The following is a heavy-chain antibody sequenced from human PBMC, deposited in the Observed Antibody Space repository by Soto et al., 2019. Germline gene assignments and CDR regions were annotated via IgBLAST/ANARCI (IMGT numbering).Heavy chain of an antibody. J-gene: IGHJ5*02. Sequence: QVQLQESGPGLVQPSGTLSLTCAVSGGSISTTFWWTWVRQPPGKGLEWIGEIHHGGHTNYNPSPKSRVTISIDKSKNQFSLRLASVTPADTAIYYCARAAVVNNWFDPWGQGTLVTVSS. CDR2: IHHGGHT. V-gene: IGHV4-4*02. CDR3: ARAAVVNNWFDP. D-gene: IGHD2-21*01. CDR1: GGSISTTFW.